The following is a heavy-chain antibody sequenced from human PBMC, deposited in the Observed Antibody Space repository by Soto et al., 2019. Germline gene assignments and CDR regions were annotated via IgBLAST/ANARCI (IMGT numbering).Heavy chain of an antibody. J-gene: IGHJ6*02. CDR1: CGSISSYY. CDR2: IYTSGST. V-gene: IGHV4-4*07. D-gene: IGHD2-2*01. Sequence: PSETLSLTCTVSCGSISSYYWSWIRQPAGKGLEWIGRIYTSGSTNYNPSLKSRVTMSVDTSKNQFSLKLSSVTAADTAVYYCAREDLGYQLLSNNPGRYYYGMDVWGQGTTVTVSS. CDR3: AREDLGYQLLSNNPGRYYYGMDV.